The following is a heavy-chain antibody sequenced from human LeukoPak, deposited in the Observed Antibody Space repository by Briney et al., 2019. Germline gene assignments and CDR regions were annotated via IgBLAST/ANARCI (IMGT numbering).Heavy chain of an antibody. CDR1: GYSFTVYY. CDR3: ARAGSSGWYWGRAFDI. V-gene: IGHV1-2*02. CDR2: INPNSGGT. Sequence: ASVKVSCKASGYSFTVYYIHWVRQAPGQGLEWLGCINPNSGGTNYAQKFQGRVTMARDTSIRTAYLHLSGLSSDDTAVYYCARAGSSGWYWGRAFDIWGQGTMVTVSS. D-gene: IGHD6-19*01. J-gene: IGHJ3*02.